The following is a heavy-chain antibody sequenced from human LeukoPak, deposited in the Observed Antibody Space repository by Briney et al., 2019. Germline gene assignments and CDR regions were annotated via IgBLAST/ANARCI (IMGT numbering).Heavy chain of an antibody. V-gene: IGHV4-39*01. CDR3: VRHPQREYSYGFGDY. CDR2: IYYGDYT. J-gene: IGHJ4*02. D-gene: IGHD5-18*01. CDR1: GDSIISSNCY. Sequence: PSETLSLTCTVSGDSIISSNCYWGWIRQPPGKGLEWIGSIYYGDYTYYDPSLKTRVTISVDTSKNQFSLKLSSVTAADTAVYYCVRHPQREYSYGFGDYWGQGTLVTVSS.